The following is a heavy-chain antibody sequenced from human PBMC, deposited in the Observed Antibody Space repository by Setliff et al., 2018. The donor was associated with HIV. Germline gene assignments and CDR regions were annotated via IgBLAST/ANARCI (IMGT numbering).Heavy chain of an antibody. D-gene: IGHD4-17*01. V-gene: IGHV4-59*12. Sequence: PSETLSLTCIVSGAPISSGTWSWIRQPPGKGLQWIGFIYNTETTNYNPSLKSRVTISLDTSKNQFSLKLTSVTAADTAMYYCASFFVTTVTNQDYWGQGTPVTVSS. CDR1: GAPISSGT. J-gene: IGHJ4*02. CDR3: ASFFVTTVTNQDY. CDR2: IYNTETT.